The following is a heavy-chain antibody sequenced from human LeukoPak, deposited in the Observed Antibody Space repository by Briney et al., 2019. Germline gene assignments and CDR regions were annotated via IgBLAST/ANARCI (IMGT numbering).Heavy chain of an antibody. CDR2: INESGST. Sequence: PSETLSLTCAVSGGAFSNYFWTWIRQPPGKGLEWIAEINESGSTNSNSSLRSRVAISLDTSKNQFSLRLTSVTAADTAVYYCARGQYCSTTTCYSARRYFDFWGQGTLVTV. D-gene: IGHD2-2*01. J-gene: IGHJ4*02. CDR1: GGAFSNYF. CDR3: ARGQYCSTTTCYSARRYFDF. V-gene: IGHV4-34*01.